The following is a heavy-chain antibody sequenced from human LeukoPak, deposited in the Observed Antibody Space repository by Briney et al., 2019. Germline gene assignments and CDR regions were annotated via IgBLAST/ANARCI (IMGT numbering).Heavy chain of an antibody. Sequence: GGSLRLSCAASGFTFGSYAMSWVRQAPGKGLEWVSAISGSGGSTYYADSVKGRFTISRDNSKNTLYLQMNSLRAEDTAVYYCAKDPYGDSSGYFDYWGQGTLVTVSS. V-gene: IGHV3-23*01. CDR3: AKDPYGDSSGYFDY. D-gene: IGHD4-17*01. CDR1: GFTFGSYA. CDR2: ISGSGGST. J-gene: IGHJ4*02.